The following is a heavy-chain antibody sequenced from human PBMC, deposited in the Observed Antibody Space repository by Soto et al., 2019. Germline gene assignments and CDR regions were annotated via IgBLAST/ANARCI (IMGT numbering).Heavy chain of an antibody. Sequence: QVQLVESGGGVVQPGRSLRLSCAASGFTFSDYGIHWVRQAPGKGLEWVAVISFDGSNKYFADSVKGRFTISRDNSQNTLYLQMNSLRAEDTAVYFCARQVIPHTSGLDNWGQGTMVTVSS. CDR3: ARQVIPHTSGLDN. J-gene: IGHJ3*02. D-gene: IGHD2-15*01. CDR2: ISFDGSNK. V-gene: IGHV3-30*03. CDR1: GFTFSDYG.